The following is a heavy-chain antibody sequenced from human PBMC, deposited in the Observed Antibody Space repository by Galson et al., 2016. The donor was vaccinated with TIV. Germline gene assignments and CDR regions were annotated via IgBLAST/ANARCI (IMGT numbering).Heavy chain of an antibody. CDR3: AADKSGYDTVDHFYSCLDV. Sequence: ETLSLTCTVSGGSITTYYWSWIRQSPGRGLEWIGHIYSSGSTDYNPSLKSRVTISKDTSKNQFSLQLSSLTAADTAVYYCAADKSGYDTVDHFYSCLDVWGRGTTVTVSS. D-gene: IGHD5-12*01. J-gene: IGHJ6*04. CDR2: IYSSGST. V-gene: IGHV4-59*03. CDR1: GGSITTYY.